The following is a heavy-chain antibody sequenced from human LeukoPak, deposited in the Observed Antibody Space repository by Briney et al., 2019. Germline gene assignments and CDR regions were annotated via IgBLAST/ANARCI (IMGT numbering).Heavy chain of an antibody. CDR3: ARDTWLRRSDAFDI. CDR1: GYTFTSYY. J-gene: IGHJ3*02. CDR2: ISAYNGNT. V-gene: IGHV1-18*04. D-gene: IGHD3-22*01. Sequence: ASVKVSCKASGYTFTSYYMHWVRQAPGQGLEWMGWISAYNGNTNYAQKLQGRVTMTTDTSTSTAYMELRSLRSDDTAVYYCARDTWLRRSDAFDIWGQGTMVTVSS.